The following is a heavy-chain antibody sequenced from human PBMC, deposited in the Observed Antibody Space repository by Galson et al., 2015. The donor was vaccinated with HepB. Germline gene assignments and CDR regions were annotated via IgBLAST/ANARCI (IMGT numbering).Heavy chain of an antibody. J-gene: IGHJ4*02. CDR1: GFTLNTYG. Sequence: SLRLSCAASGFTLNTYGMYWVRQAPGKGLECVAAIGVNARRTDCADSVKGRFTISRDNSRNMLYLQMNNLRAEDTAVYYCAKGTTDVDYWGQGTLVTVSS. D-gene: IGHD1-1*01. CDR3: AKGTTDVDY. CDR2: IGVNARRT. V-gene: IGHV3-23*01.